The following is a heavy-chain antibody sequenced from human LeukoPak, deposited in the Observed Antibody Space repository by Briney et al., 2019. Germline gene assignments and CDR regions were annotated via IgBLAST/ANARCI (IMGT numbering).Heavy chain of an antibody. CDR3: ARGWDHFDF. J-gene: IGHJ4*02. D-gene: IGHD1-26*01. CDR2: VSGSSNTI. Sequence: GGSLRFSCVGSGFTFSSYSINLVRPGPGPGLEWVSYVSGSSNTIYYADSVKGRFTISRDNANNSLSLQMSSLRDEDTAVYFCARGWDHFDFWGQGTLVTVSS. CDR1: GFTFSSYS. V-gene: IGHV3-48*02.